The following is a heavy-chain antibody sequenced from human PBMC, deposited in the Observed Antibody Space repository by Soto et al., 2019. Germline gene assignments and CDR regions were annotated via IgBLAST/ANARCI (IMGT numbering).Heavy chain of an antibody. J-gene: IGHJ6*02. CDR3: ASTVLVDTAMALYYYGMDV. Sequence: ASVKVSCKASGGTFSSYAISWVRQAPGQGLEWMGGIIPIFGTANYAQKFQGRVTITADESTSTAYMELSSLRSEDTAVYYCASTVLVDTAMALYYYGMDVWGQGTTVTVSS. D-gene: IGHD5-18*01. CDR1: GGTFSSYA. CDR2: IIPIFGTA. V-gene: IGHV1-69*13.